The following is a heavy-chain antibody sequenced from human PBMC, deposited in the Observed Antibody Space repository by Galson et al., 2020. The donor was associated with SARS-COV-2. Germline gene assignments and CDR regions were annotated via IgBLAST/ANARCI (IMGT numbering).Heavy chain of an antibody. J-gene: IGHJ3*02. Sequence: GESLKISCAASGVTFDDYGMSWVRQVPGKGLEWVCGINKNGGSTNYADSVGGRFTISRDNAKNSLYLQMNSLRAEDTALYFCARGYLAGPFDIWAQGTMVTVSS. CDR2: INKNGGST. V-gene: IGHV3-20*04. D-gene: IGHD2-2*01. CDR1: GVTFDDYG. CDR3: ARGYLAGPFDI.